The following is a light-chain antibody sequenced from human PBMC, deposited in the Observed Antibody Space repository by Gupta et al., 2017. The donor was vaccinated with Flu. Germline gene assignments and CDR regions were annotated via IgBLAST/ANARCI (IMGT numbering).Light chain of an antibody. J-gene: IGLJ3*02. CDR2: STN. V-gene: IGLV8-61*01. Sequence: QTVVTQEPSFSVSPGGTVTLTCGLSSGSVATSYYPSWYQQTPGQAPRTLIYSTNTRSSGAPDRFSGSFLGNTAAPTITGAQADDESDYYCAPYMGSGIWVFGGGTKLTVL. CDR3: APYMGSGIWV. CDR1: SGSVATSYY.